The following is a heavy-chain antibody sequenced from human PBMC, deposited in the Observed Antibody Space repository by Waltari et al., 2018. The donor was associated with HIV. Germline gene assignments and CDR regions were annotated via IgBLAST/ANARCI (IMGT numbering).Heavy chain of an antibody. CDR2: LGSAGDT. D-gene: IGHD1-1*01. J-gene: IGHJ6*02. CDR1: GLTFSKYD. V-gene: IGHV3-13*01. CDR3: ARGYNWNDVAYYGMDV. Sequence: VQLVESGGGLVQPGGSLRLSCAATGLTFSKYDMHWVRQTTGKGLEWVPALGSAGDTYYPASVKGRFIISRENAKNSLYLQMNSLRVEDTAVYYCARGYNWNDVAYYGMDVWGQGTTVTVSS.